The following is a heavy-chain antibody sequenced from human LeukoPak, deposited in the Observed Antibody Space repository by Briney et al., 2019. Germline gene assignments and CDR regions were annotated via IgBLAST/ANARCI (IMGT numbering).Heavy chain of an antibody. Sequence: GGSLRLSCAASGFTFSGYGMHWVRLAPGKGLEWVADIWFDGKNEHFAASVKGRFTISRDNSKKTMYLQINSLRAEDTAVYYCARDRHCVNGLCHNSPGMDVWGRGTTVTVSS. CDR3: ARDRHCVNGLCHNSPGMDV. J-gene: IGHJ6*02. V-gene: IGHV3-33*01. CDR2: IWFDGKNE. D-gene: IGHD2-8*01. CDR1: GFTFSGYG.